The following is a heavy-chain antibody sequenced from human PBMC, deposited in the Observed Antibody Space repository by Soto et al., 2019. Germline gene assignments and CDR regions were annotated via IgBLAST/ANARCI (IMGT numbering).Heavy chain of an antibody. D-gene: IGHD2-15*01. Sequence: ASVKVSCKASGYTFTSYDINWVRQATGQGLEWMGWMSPNSGATGYAQKFQGRVTMTRDTSISTAYMELSNLRSEDTAIYYCARGVDAVVDVWGQGSTVTVSS. CDR3: ARGVDAVVDV. CDR1: GYTFTSYD. J-gene: IGHJ6*02. CDR2: MSPNSGAT. V-gene: IGHV1-8*01.